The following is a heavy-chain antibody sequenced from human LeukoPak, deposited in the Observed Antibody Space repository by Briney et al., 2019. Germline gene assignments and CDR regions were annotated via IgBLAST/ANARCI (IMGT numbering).Heavy chain of an antibody. CDR3: ARVTGYVMEDYFDY. D-gene: IGHD6-13*01. J-gene: IGHJ4*02. CDR2: VYYSGRT. CDR1: GGSISVHTYY. Sequence: SETLSLTCTVSGGSISVHTYYCAWLRQSPGRGLEWIGSVYYSGRTDYNPSLKSRVTMSVDTSKNQFSLKLSSVTAADTAVYYCARVTGYVMEDYFDYWGQGTLVTVSS. V-gene: IGHV4-39*07.